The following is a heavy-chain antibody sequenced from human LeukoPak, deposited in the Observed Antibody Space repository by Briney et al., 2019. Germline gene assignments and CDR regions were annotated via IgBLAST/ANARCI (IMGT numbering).Heavy chain of an antibody. CDR3: ARDDFWSGYPFDY. J-gene: IGHJ4*02. CDR2: MNPNTGNT. CDR1: GNTFTSYD. Sequence: ASVKVSCKASGNTFTSYDINWVRQATGQGLEWMGWMNPNTGNTGYAQKFQGRVTMTRNTSTSTAYMELSSLRSEDTVVYYCARDDFWSGYPFDYWGQGTLVTVSS. V-gene: IGHV1-8*01. D-gene: IGHD3-3*01.